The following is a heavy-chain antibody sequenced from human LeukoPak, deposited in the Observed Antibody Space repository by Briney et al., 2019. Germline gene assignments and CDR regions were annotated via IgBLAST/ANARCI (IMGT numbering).Heavy chain of an antibody. CDR2: ISYDGSNK. V-gene: IGHV3-30-3*01. Sequence: PGGSLRLSCAASGFTFSSYAMHWVRQAPGKGLEWVAVISYDGSNKYYADSVKGRFTISRDNSKNTLYLQMNSLRAEDTAVYYCARDPSPLKRGYSYGHHDYWGQGTLVTVSS. D-gene: IGHD5-18*01. CDR3: ARDPSPLKRGYSYGHHDY. J-gene: IGHJ4*02. CDR1: GFTFSSYA.